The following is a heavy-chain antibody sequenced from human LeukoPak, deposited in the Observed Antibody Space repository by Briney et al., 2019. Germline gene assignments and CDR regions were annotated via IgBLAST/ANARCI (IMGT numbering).Heavy chain of an antibody. V-gene: IGHV3-23*01. Sequence: GSLRLSCAASGFTFSSYAMSWVRQAPGKGLEWVSAISGSGGSTYYADSVKGRFTISRDNSKNTLYLQMNSLRAEDTAVYYCAGISGYSVLYYFDYWGQGTLVTVSS. D-gene: IGHD3-22*01. CDR3: AGISGYSVLYYFDY. CDR1: GFTFSSYA. J-gene: IGHJ4*02. CDR2: ISGSGGST.